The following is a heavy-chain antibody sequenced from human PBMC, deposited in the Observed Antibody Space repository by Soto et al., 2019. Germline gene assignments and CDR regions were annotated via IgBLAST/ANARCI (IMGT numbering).Heavy chain of an antibody. Sequence: QVQLVQSGAEVKKPGASVKVSCKASGYTFTSYDINWVRQATGQGLEWMGWMNPNSGNTGYAQKFQGRVTITRNTSISTAYMELSSLRSEDTAVYYCARGGVLRFLGWLLYPALGDYWGQGTLVTVSS. J-gene: IGHJ4*02. D-gene: IGHD3-3*01. CDR3: ARGGVLRFLGWLLYPALGDY. V-gene: IGHV1-8*01. CDR1: GYTFTSYD. CDR2: MNPNSGNT.